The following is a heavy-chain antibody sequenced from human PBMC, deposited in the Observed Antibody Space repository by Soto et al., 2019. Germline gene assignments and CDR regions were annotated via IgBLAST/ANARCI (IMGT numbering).Heavy chain of an antibody. J-gene: IGHJ6*02. Sequence: ASVKVSCKASGYTFTSYAMHWVRQAPGQRLEWMGWINAGNGNTKYSQKFQGRVTITRDTSASTAYMELSSLRSEDTAAYYCARDRVAVAGTNFYYYYYGMDVWGQGTTVTVSS. CDR3: ARDRVAVAGTNFYYYYYGMDV. CDR1: GYTFTSYA. CDR2: INAGNGNT. D-gene: IGHD6-19*01. V-gene: IGHV1-3*01.